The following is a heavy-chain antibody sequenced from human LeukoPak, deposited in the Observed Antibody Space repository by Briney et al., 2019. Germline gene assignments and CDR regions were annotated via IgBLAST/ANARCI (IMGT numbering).Heavy chain of an antibody. CDR1: GFTFSSYA. D-gene: IGHD4-17*01. CDR2: ISGSGGST. V-gene: IGHV3-23*01. J-gene: IGHJ4*02. CDR3: AKDTQTYGDYLFDY. Sequence: QTGGSLRLSCAASGFTFSSYAMSWARHAPGKGLEWVPAISGSGGSTFYTDSVEGRFTISRQNSKNTLSLQINRLSAEHTPVYHCAKDTQTYGDYLFDYWGQGTLVTVSS.